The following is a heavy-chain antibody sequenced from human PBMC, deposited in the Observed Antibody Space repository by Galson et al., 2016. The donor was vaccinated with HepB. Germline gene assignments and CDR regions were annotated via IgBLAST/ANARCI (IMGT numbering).Heavy chain of an antibody. V-gene: IGHV3-7*01. CDR1: GFTFSHDW. Sequence: SLRLSCAASGFTFSHDWMHWVRQAPGKGLEWVANTKQAGREKNYVDSVKGRFTISRDNSKNTLFLQMNSLRADDTAVYYCARDWGSYLDYWGQGTLVTVSS. CDR2: TKQAGREK. J-gene: IGHJ4*02. D-gene: IGHD3-16*01. CDR3: ARDWGSYLDY.